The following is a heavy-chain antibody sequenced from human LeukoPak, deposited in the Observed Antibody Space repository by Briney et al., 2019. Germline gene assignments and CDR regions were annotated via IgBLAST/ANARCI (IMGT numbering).Heavy chain of an antibody. V-gene: IGHV4-59*01. CDR1: GGSISSYY. D-gene: IGHD3-22*01. CDR2: IFYSGST. Sequence: SETLSLTCTVSGGSISSYYWSWIRQPPGKGLEWIGYIFYSGSTNYNPSLKSRVTMSVDTSRNRFSLKLSSVTAADTAVYYCARETRNYYDSSGYPINWFDPWGQGTLVTVSS. CDR3: ARETRNYYDSSGYPINWFDP. J-gene: IGHJ5*02.